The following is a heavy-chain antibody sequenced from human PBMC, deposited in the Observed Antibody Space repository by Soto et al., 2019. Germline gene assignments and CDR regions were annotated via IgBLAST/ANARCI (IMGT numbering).Heavy chain of an antibody. Sequence: EVQLLESGGALIQPGGSLRLSCTASGFTFRNYAMSWVRQAPGKGLEWVSGLSGGGGNTYYADSVKGRFTISRDNSKNPLHLQIDSLCAEVSAVYFCAKEFFPDAGPAYWGQGTLVTVSS. J-gene: IGHJ4*02. D-gene: IGHD2-2*01. CDR3: AKEFFPDAGPAY. CDR1: GFTFRNYA. V-gene: IGHV3-23*01. CDR2: LSGGGGNT.